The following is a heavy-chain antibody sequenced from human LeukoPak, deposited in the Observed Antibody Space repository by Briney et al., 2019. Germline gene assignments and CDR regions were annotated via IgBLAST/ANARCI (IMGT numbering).Heavy chain of an antibody. D-gene: IGHD2-21*01. J-gene: IGHJ5*02. CDR3: ASFKATVIAP. CDR2: ISYDGSNN. CDR1: GFTFSSYA. Sequence: QPGGSLRLSCAASGFTFSSYAMHWVRQAPGKGLEWVAVISYDGSNNYYADSVKGRFTISRDNSKNTLYLQMNSLRAEDTAVYYCASFKATVIAPWGQGTLVTVSS. V-gene: IGHV3-30*04.